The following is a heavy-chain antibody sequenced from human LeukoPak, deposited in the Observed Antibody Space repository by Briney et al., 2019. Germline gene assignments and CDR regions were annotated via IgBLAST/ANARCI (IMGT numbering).Heavy chain of an antibody. D-gene: IGHD2-2*03. V-gene: IGHV1-69*05. CDR1: GGTFSSYA. CDR3: ARSIAPLDKYAFDI. CDR2: IIPIFGTA. J-gene: IGHJ3*02. Sequence: SVKVSCKASGGTFSSYAISWVRQAPGQGLEWMGGIIPIFGTANYAQKFQGRVTITTDESTSTAYMELSSLRSEDTAVYYCARSIAPLDKYAFDIWGQGTMVTASS.